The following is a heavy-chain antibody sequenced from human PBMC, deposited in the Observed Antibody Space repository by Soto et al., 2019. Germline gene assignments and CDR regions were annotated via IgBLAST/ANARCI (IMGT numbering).Heavy chain of an antibody. D-gene: IGHD1-26*01. CDR3: ARFSGSYTRGLDY. J-gene: IGHJ4*02. V-gene: IGHV3-72*01. Sequence: EVQLVESGGGLVQPGGSLRLSCAASGFTFSDHYMDWVREAPGKELEWVGRSRNKANSYSTEYAASVKGRFTISRDESKNSLYLQMNSLQTEDTAVYYCARFSGSYTRGLDYWGQGTLVTVSS. CDR2: SRNKANSYST. CDR1: GFTFSDHY.